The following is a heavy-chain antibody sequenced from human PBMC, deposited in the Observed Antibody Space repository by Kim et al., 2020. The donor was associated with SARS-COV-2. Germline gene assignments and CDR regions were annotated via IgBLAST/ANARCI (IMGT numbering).Heavy chain of an antibody. V-gene: IGHV1-69*04. CDR1: GGTFSSYA. CDR2: IIPILGIA. D-gene: IGHD6-13*01. J-gene: IGHJ6*02. CDR3: ARDLQASSSWHLPLSYGMDV. Sequence: SVKVSCKASGGTFSSYAISWVRQAPGQGLEWMGRIIPILGIANYAQKFQGRVTITADKSTSTAYMELSSLRSEDTAVYYCARDLQASSSWHLPLSYGMDVWGQGTTVTVSS.